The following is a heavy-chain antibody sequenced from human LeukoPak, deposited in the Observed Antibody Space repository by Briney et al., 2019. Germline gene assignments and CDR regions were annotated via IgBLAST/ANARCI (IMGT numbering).Heavy chain of an antibody. CDR1: GGSISSGGYY. CDR3: AIQDYGGTSGY. V-gene: IGHV4-31*03. D-gene: IGHD4-23*01. CDR2: IYYSGST. J-gene: IGHJ4*02. Sequence: PSQTLSLTCTVSGGSISSGGYYWTWIRQHPGKGLEWIGYIYYSGSTSYNPSLQSRVTISLDTSKNQFSLKLSSVTAADTAVYYCAIQDYGGTSGYWGQGTLVTVSS.